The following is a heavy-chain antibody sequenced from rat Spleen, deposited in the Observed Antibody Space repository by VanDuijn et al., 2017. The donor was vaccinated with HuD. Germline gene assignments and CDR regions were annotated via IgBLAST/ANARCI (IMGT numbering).Heavy chain of an antibody. CDR2: ITSGGSNT. V-gene: IGHV5-19*01. CDR1: GFTFSNYG. CDR3: TTDYVYYGLGFAY. Sequence: EVQLVESGGGLVQPGRSLKLSCAASGFTFSNYGMHWIRQAPKKGLEWVATITSGGSNTYYPDSVKGRFTISRDNAKSSLSLQMDSLRSEDTATYYCTTDYVYYGLGFAYWGQGTLVTVSS. D-gene: IGHD1-6*01. J-gene: IGHJ3*01.